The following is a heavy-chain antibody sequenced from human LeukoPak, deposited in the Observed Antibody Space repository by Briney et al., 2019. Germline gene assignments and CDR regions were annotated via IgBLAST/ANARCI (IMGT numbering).Heavy chain of an antibody. V-gene: IGHV3-30*02. CDR2: IRYDGSNK. CDR3: AKDRRLLYYYYMDV. J-gene: IGHJ6*03. Sequence: GGSLRLSCAASGFTFSSYGMHWVRQAPGKGLEWVAFIRYDGSNKYYADSVKGRFTISRDNSKNMLYLQMNSLRAEDTAVYYCAKDRRLLYYYYMDVWGKGTTVTISS. CDR1: GFTFSSYG. D-gene: IGHD3-10*01.